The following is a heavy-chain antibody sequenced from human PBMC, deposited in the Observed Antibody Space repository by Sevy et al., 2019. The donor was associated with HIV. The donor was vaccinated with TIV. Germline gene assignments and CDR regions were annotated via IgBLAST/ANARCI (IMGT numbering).Heavy chain of an antibody. J-gene: IGHJ4*02. CDR2: ISTDITKQ. CDR3: AKDGNIGYTDFDY. Sequence: GGSLRLSCAASGFSFSNYAMHWVRQAPGKGLEWVEVISTDITKQYYAYSVRGRFTISRDNFNNTLYLQMDSLSTEDTAMYYCAKDGNIGYTDFDYWGQGTLVTVSS. CDR1: GFSFSNYA. D-gene: IGHD5-12*01. V-gene: IGHV3-30*04.